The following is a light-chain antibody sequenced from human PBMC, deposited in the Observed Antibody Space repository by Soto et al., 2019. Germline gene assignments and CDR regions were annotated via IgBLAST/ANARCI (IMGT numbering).Light chain of an antibody. V-gene: IGKV1-6*01. CDR2: SAS. CDR1: QGIRND. CDR3: LQDYNSPLT. J-gene: IGKJ1*01. Sequence: AIQMTQSPSSLSASVGDRVIITCRASQGIRNDLGWYQQKPGKAPKLLIYSASNLQSGVPSRFSGSGSGTDFTLSISSLQPEDFATYYCLQDYNSPLTFGQGTKVDIK.